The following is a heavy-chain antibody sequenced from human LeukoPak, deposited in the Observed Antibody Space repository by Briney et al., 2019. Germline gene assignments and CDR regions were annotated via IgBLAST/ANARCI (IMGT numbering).Heavy chain of an antibody. CDR2: VHHPDIT. V-gene: IGHV4-38-2*02. CDR1: TYSIASGYF. CDR3: AREGGHQLFYPSWTHTGHFDF. J-gene: IGHJ4*02. D-gene: IGHD2-8*02. Sequence: SETLSLTCTVSTYSIASGYFWGWIRQPPGKGLEWFATVHHPDITHYNPSLERRVTISMDPSRNHFSLTLKSVTAADTAVYYCAREGGHQLFYPSWTHTGHFDFWGQGIVVTVSS.